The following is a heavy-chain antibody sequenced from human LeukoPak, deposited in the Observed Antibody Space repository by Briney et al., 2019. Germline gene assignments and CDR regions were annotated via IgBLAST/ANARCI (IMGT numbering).Heavy chain of an antibody. J-gene: IGHJ5*02. D-gene: IGHD2-2*01. CDR3: ARLPTAINGYFDP. CDR1: GFTFSSYW. Sequence: GGSLRLSCAASGFTFSSYWMSWVRQAPGKGLEWVSTISGGGGSTYYADSVKGRFTISRDNSKNTLYLTMNSLRAEDTAVYYCARLPTAINGYFDPWGQGTLVTVSS. V-gene: IGHV3-23*01. CDR2: ISGGGGST.